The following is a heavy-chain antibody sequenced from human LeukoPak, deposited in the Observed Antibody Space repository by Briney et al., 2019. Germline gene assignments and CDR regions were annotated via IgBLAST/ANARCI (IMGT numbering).Heavy chain of an antibody. J-gene: IGHJ4*02. CDR2: IGTGSSST. D-gene: IGHD2-21*02. CDR3: AKRTYCGSDCYFDF. CDR1: GFTFSNYA. Sequence: GGSLRLSCAASGFTFSNYAMSWVRQAPGKGLEWVSAIGTGSSSTYYADSVKGRFTTSRDNSKNTVYLQMTNLRAEDTALYYCAKRTYCGSDCYFDFWGQGTLATVSS. V-gene: IGHV3-23*01.